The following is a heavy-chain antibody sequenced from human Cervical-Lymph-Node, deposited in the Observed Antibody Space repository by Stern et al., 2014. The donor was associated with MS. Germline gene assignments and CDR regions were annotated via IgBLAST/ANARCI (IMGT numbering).Heavy chain of an antibody. V-gene: IGHV3-21*01. CDR2: ISSSSSYI. Sequence: EVQLVESGGGLVKPGGSLRLSCAASGFTFSSYSMNWVRQAPGKGLEWVSSISSSSSYIYYADSVKGRFTISRDNAKNSLYLQMNSLRAEDTAVYYCARDQGDYYYYGMDVWGQGTTVTVSS. CDR1: GFTFSSYS. J-gene: IGHJ6*02. CDR3: ARDQGDYYYYGMDV. D-gene: IGHD3-16*01.